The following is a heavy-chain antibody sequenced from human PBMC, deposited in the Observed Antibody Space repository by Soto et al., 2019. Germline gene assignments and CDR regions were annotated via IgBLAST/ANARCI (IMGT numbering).Heavy chain of an antibody. CDR3: AREVIGIAVAGTGRAFDI. D-gene: IGHD6-19*01. J-gene: IGHJ3*02. Sequence: ASVKVSCKASGYTFTSYDINWVRQATGQGLEWMGWMNPNSGNTGYAQKFQGRVTMTRNTSISTAYMELSSLRSEDTAVYYCAREVIGIAVAGTGRAFDIWGQGTMVTVS. CDR2: MNPNSGNT. CDR1: GYTFTSYD. V-gene: IGHV1-8*01.